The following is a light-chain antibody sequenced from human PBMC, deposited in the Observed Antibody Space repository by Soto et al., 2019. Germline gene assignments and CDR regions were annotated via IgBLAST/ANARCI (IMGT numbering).Light chain of an antibody. V-gene: IGLV2-14*01. J-gene: IGLJ1*01. Sequence: QSALTQPASVSGSPGQSLTISCTGTSSDVGGYNYVSWYQQHPGKAPKLMIYDVSNRPSGVSNRFSGSKSGNTASLTISGLQAEDEGDYYCSSYTSTSTYVFGTGTKVTV. CDR2: DVS. CDR3: SSYTSTSTYV. CDR1: SSDVGGYNY.